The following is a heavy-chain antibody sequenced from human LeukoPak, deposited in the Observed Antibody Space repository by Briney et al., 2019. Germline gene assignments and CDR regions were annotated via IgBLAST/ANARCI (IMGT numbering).Heavy chain of an antibody. CDR2: INGVGSFT. CDR1: GFTFASYS. CDR3: AKRVAEYSSSWYLDL. J-gene: IGHJ3*01. Sequence: GGSLRLSCAASGFTFASYSMSWVRQAPGKGLEGVSSINGVGSFTCYADSVKGRFTISRDNSKDTLFLQMNSLRAEDTAVYYCAKRVAEYSSSWYLDLWGQGTVVTVS. D-gene: IGHD6-13*01. V-gene: IGHV3-23*01.